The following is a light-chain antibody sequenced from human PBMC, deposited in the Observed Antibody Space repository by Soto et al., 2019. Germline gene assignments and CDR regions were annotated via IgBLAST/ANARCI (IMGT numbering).Light chain of an antibody. CDR3: QQRSNWPPT. CDR2: DAS. J-gene: IGKJ2*01. Sequence: EIVLTQSPATLSLSPGERVTLFCRGSHSISNYLAWYQQRSGQAPRLLVYDASNSPTGIPARFSGGGSGTDFTRPSSSLEPEDCAVYYGQQRSNWPPTFGQGTKLEIK. V-gene: IGKV3-11*01. CDR1: HSISNY.